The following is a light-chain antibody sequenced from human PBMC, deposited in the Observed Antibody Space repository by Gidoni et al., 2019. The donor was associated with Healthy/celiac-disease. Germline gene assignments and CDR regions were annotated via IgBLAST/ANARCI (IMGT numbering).Light chain of an antibody. CDR2: WAS. Sequence: DIVMTQSPDSLAVSLGERATSHCKSSQSVLYSSNNKNYLAWYQQKPGQPPKLLIYWASTRECGVPDRFSGSGSGTDFTLTISSLQAEDVAVYYCQQYYSTPRTFGQGTKLEIK. CDR3: QQYYSTPRT. J-gene: IGKJ2*01. V-gene: IGKV4-1*01. CDR1: QSVLYSSNNKNY.